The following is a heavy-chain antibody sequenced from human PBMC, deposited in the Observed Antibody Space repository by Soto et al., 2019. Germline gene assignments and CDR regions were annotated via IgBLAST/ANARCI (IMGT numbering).Heavy chain of an antibody. Sequence: GGSLRLSCAASGYTFRSYWLSWVRQAPGKGLEWVANINQDGSEKYYVDSVKGRFTISRDNAKNSLYLQMNSLRAEDTAVYYCARDSRAASPPTRYFDYWAQGIQVTVSS. CDR2: INQDGSEK. D-gene: IGHD6-6*01. CDR3: ARDSRAASPPTRYFDY. J-gene: IGHJ4*02. V-gene: IGHV3-7*01. CDR1: GYTFRSYW.